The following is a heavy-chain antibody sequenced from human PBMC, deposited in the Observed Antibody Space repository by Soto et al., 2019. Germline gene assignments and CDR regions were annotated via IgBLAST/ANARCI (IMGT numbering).Heavy chain of an antibody. V-gene: IGHV4-59*08. CDR3: ARLGFYYQSLDP. Sequence: PSETLSLTCTLSVGSMSPNYWSLFRQPPGRGLEWVGYIYYAGSTSYNPSLKSRVTISLETSKSQFSLRLSSVTAADMAVYFCARLGFYYQSLDPWGPGTLVTVS. CDR1: VGSMSPNY. J-gene: IGHJ5*02. CDR2: IYYAGST. D-gene: IGHD3-22*01.